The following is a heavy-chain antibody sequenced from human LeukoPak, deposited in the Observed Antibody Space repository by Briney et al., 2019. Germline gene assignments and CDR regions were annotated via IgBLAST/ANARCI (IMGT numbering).Heavy chain of an antibody. CDR1: GYTFTGYY. CDR2: INPNSGGT. J-gene: IGHJ4*02. V-gene: IGHV1-2*04. D-gene: IGHD1-7*01. Sequence: ASVTVSCKASGYTFTGYYMHWVRQAPGQGLEWMGWINPNSGGTNYAQKFQGWVTMTRDTSISTAYMELSRLRSDDTAVCYCARGPGYNWNYLFDYWAREPWSPSPQ. CDR3: ARGPGYNWNYLFDY.